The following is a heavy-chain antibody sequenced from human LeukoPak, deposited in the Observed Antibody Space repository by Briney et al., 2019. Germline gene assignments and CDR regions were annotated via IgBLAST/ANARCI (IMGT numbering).Heavy chain of an antibody. CDR3: ARDLGYCSSTSCYALYYFDY. CDR2: INPNSGGT. J-gene: IGHJ4*02. Sequence: ASVKVSCKASGYTFTGYYTHWVRQAPGQGLEWMGWINPNSGGTNYAQKFQGRVTMTRDTSISTAYMELSRLRSDDTAVYYCARDLGYCSSTSCYALYYFDYWGQGTLVTVSS. D-gene: IGHD2-2*01. V-gene: IGHV1-2*02. CDR1: GYTFTGYY.